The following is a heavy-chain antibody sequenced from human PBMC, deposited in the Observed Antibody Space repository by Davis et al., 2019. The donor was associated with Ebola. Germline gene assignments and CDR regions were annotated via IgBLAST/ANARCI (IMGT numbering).Heavy chain of an antibody. CDR2: IRYDGSNK. CDR3: AKERGGDYGDYFFDY. D-gene: IGHD4-17*01. V-gene: IGHV3-30*02. J-gene: IGHJ4*02. Sequence: GESLKISCAASGFSFRNYGMHWVRQASGKGLEWVAFIRYDGSNKYYADSVKGRFTISRDNSKNTLFVQMNSLRTEDTALYYCAKERGGDYGDYFFDYWGQGTLVTVSS. CDR1: GFSFRNYG.